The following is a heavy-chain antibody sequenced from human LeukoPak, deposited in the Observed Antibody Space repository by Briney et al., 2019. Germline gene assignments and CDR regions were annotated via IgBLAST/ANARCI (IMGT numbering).Heavy chain of an antibody. Sequence: SETLSLTCTVSGGSISSTSSYWGWIRQPPGKGREWIVSIYYSGGTYYNPSLKSRVAISVDTSKKQFSLKLSSVTAADTAVYYCARQVSYYGSGSYVDYWGQGSLVTVSS. CDR2: IYYSGGT. CDR3: ARQVSYYGSGSYVDY. CDR1: GGSISSTSSY. J-gene: IGHJ4*02. V-gene: IGHV4-39*01. D-gene: IGHD3-10*01.